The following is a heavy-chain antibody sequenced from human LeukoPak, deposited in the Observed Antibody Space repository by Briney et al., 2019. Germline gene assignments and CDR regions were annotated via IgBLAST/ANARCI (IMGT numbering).Heavy chain of an antibody. CDR3: ARLAARRSDKYYYYYYGMDV. Sequence: PSETLSLTCAVYGGSFSGYYWSWIRQPPGKGLKWIGEINHSGSTNYNPSLKSRVTISVDTSKNQFSLKLSSVTAADTAVYYCARLAARRSDKYYYYYYGMDVWGQGTTVTVSS. J-gene: IGHJ6*02. D-gene: IGHD6-6*01. V-gene: IGHV4-34*01. CDR1: GGSFSGYY. CDR2: INHSGST.